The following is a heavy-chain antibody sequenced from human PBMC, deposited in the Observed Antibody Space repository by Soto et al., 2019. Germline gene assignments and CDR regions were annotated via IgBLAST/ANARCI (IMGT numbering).Heavy chain of an antibody. Sequence: EVQLVESGGGLVQPGGSLRLSCAASGFTFSDHYMDWVRQAPGKGLEWVGRTRNKANSYTTEYAASVKGRFTISRDDSKNSLYLQMNSLKTEDTAVYYCAREELFDDAFDIWGQGTMVTVSS. CDR2: TRNKANSYTT. V-gene: IGHV3-72*01. J-gene: IGHJ3*02. CDR3: AREELFDDAFDI. D-gene: IGHD1-26*01. CDR1: GFTFSDHY.